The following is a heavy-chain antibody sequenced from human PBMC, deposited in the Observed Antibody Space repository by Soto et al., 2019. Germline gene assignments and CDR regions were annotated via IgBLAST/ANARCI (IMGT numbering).Heavy chain of an antibody. CDR1: GFTFDDYA. J-gene: IGHJ4*02. CDR2: ISWNSGSI. D-gene: IGHD3-16*01. CDR3: AKDIMS. Sequence: EVQLVESGGGLVQPGRSLRLSCAASGFTFDDYAMHWVRQAPGKGLEWVPGISWNSGSIGYADSVKGRFTISRDNAKNSLYLQMNSLRAEDTALYYCAKDIMSWGQGTLVTVSS. V-gene: IGHV3-9*01.